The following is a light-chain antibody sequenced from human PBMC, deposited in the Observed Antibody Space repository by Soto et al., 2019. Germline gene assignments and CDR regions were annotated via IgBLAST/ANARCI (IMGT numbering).Light chain of an antibody. J-gene: IGKJ2*01. V-gene: IGKV3-20*01. Sequence: EVVLTQSPGTLSLSPGERATLSCRASQSVSKNYFAWYQQKPGQAPRLLIFGSSDRATGIPDRFSGSGSGTDFTLTISRLETEDFAVDYCQQYGSSPPYTFGQGTKLEIK. CDR1: QSVSKNY. CDR2: GSS. CDR3: QQYGSSPPYT.